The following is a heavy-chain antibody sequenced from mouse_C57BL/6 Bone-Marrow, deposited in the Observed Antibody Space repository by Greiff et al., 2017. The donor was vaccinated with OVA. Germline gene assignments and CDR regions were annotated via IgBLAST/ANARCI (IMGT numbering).Heavy chain of an antibody. CDR1: GFTFSDFY. J-gene: IGHJ4*01. CDR3: ARLDAMDY. Sequence: EVKLMESGGGLVQPGGSLKLSCAASGFTFSDFYMYWIRQTPEKRLEWVAYISNGGGSTYYPDTVKGRFTISRDNAKNTLYLQMSCLKTEDTAIYYCARLDAMDYWGQGTSVTVSS. CDR2: ISNGGGST. V-gene: IGHV5-12*01.